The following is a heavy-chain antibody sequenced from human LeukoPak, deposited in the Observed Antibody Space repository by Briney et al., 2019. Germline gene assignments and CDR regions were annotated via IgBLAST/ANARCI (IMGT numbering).Heavy chain of an antibody. J-gene: IGHJ6*03. Sequence: SETLSLTCAVYGGSFSGYYWSWIRQPPGKGLEWIGEINHSGSTNYNPSLKSRVTISVDTSKNQFSPKLSSVTAADTAVYYCARGFWGFLHYYYYYMDVWGKGTTVTVSS. D-gene: IGHD3-16*01. CDR2: INHSGST. CDR3: ARGFWGFLHYYYYYMDV. V-gene: IGHV4-34*01. CDR1: GGSFSGYY.